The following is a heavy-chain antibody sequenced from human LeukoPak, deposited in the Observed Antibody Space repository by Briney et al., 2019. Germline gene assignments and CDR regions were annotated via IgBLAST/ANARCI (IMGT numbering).Heavy chain of an antibody. V-gene: IGHV3-11*01. Sequence: GGSLRLSCAASGFTFSSYAMSWIRQAPGKGLEWVSYISSSGSTIYYADSVKGRFTISRDNAKNSLYLQMNSLRDEDTAVYYCARDPRRTTGTTPNAFDIWGQGTMVTVSS. J-gene: IGHJ3*02. CDR3: ARDPRRTTGTTPNAFDI. CDR2: ISSSGSTI. CDR1: GFTFSSYA. D-gene: IGHD1-1*01.